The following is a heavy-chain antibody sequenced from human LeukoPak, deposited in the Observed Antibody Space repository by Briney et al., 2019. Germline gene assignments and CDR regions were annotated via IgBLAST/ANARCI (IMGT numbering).Heavy chain of an antibody. J-gene: IGHJ4*02. CDR3: ARDQRMVVTASYYFDY. V-gene: IGHV1-46*01. Sequence: ASVKVSCKASGYTFTSDYIHWVRQAPGQGPEWMGIINPSGGSTSYAQKFQGRVTMTRDTSTSTVYMELSSLRSEDTAVYYCARDQRMVVTASYYFDYWGQGTLVTVSS. CDR1: GYTFTSDY. D-gene: IGHD2-21*02. CDR2: INPSGGST.